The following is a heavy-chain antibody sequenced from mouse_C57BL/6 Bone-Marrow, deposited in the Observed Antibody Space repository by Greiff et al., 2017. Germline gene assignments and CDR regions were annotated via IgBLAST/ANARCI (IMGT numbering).Heavy chain of an antibody. Sequence: EVKLLESGPGLAKPSQTLSLTCSVTGYSITSDYWNWIRKFPGNKLEYMGYISYSGSTYYNPSLKSRISITRDTSKNQYYLQLNSVTTEDTATYYCARSPSITTVVATDYFDYWGQGTTLTVSS. J-gene: IGHJ2*01. CDR2: ISYSGST. V-gene: IGHV3-8*01. CDR3: ARSPSITTVVATDYFDY. D-gene: IGHD1-1*01. CDR1: GYSITSDY.